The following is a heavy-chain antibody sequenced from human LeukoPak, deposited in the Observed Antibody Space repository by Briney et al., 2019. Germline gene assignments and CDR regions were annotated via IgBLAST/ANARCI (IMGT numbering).Heavy chain of an antibody. J-gene: IGHJ5*02. CDR1: GGSISSYY. Sequence: PSETLSLTCTVSGGSISSYYWSWIRQPPGKGREWIGYIYYSGSTNYNPSPKRAVTISAETTTNQCSLNLSSVTTADTAVYYCARGYYDSSGYYPQEMKDNWFDPWGQGTLVTVSS. CDR2: IYYSGST. CDR3: ARGYYDSSGYYPQEMKDNWFDP. D-gene: IGHD3-22*01. V-gene: IGHV4-59*08.